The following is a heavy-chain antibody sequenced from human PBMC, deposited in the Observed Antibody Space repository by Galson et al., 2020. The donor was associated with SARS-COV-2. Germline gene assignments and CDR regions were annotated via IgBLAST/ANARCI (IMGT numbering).Heavy chain of an antibody. CDR3: ARENYDYDRFVPRARYFDL. CDR2: INHSGST. V-gene: IGHV4-34*01. J-gene: IGHJ2*01. D-gene: IGHD3-22*01. Sequence: TLSLTCAVSGGSFRGYYWSWIRQPPGTGLEWFGGINHSGSTNYNPSLKTRVTISVDTSKNQFSLKLSSVTAADTAVYYCARENYDYDRFVPRARYFDLWGRGTLVTVSS. CDR1: GGSFRGYY.